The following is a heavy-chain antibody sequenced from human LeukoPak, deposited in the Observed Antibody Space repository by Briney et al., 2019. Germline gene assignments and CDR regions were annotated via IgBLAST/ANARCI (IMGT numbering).Heavy chain of an antibody. CDR2: ISSSGRTT. J-gene: IGHJ4*02. CDR3: ARGPVGDY. CDR1: GFTFSSYE. D-gene: IGHD2-15*01. V-gene: IGHV3-48*03. Sequence: PGGSLRLSCAASGFTFSSYEMNWVRQAPGKGLEWVSYISSSGRTTHYAESVKGRFTISRDNAKNSLYLQMNSLRAEDTAVYYCARGPVGDYWGQGTLVTVSS.